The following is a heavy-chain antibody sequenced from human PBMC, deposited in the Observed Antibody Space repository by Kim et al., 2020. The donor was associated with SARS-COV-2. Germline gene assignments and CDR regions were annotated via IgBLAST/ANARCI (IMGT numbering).Heavy chain of an antibody. CDR3: ARDERLHTIDGHYFYMDV. D-gene: IGHD5-12*01. J-gene: IGHJ6*03. Sequence: GGSLRLSCVVSGFTFRSYNFNWVRQAPGKGLEWVSCISSTGGFIQYADSMNGRFTISRDNTKNSLYLQMNNLRAEDTAVYYCARDERLHTIDGHYFYMDV. V-gene: IGHV3-21*01. CDR2: ISSTGGFI. CDR1: GFTFRSYN.